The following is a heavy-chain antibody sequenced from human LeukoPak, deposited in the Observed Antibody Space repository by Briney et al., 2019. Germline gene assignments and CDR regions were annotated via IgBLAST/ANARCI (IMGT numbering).Heavy chain of an antibody. CDR3: GTLLYGSGSYPTRDDAFDI. V-gene: IGHV4-59*01. CDR1: GGSISSYY. J-gene: IGHJ3*02. Sequence: SETLSLTCTVSGGSISSYYWSWIRQPPGKGLEWIGYIYYSGSTNYNPSLKSRVTISLDTSKNQFSLKLSSVTAADTAVYYCGTLLYGSGSYPTRDDAFDIWGQGTMVTVSS. CDR2: IYYSGST. D-gene: IGHD3-10*01.